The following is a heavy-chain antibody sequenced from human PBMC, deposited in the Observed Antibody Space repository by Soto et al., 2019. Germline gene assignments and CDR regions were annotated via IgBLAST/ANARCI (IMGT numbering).Heavy chain of an antibody. Sequence: QVQLVQSGAEVKKPGTSVKVSCKASGYTFTAYYMHWVRQAPGQGLEWMGWINPNSGGTDYAQKFQGLVTMTRDTSISTAYMELSRLRSDDTDVYYCARVWVGTTMLIEYWGQGTLVTVSS. D-gene: IGHD1-26*01. CDR1: GYTFTAYY. J-gene: IGHJ4*02. CDR2: INPNSGGT. CDR3: ARVWVGTTMLIEY. V-gene: IGHV1-2*04.